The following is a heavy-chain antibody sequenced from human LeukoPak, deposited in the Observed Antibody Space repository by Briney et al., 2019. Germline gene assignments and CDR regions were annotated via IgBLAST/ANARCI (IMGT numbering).Heavy chain of an antibody. CDR1: GFTVSSNY. D-gene: IGHD3-16*02. CDR3: ARVWGSYRYTFDY. V-gene: IGHV3-53*01. CDR2: IYSGGST. Sequence: PGGSLRLSCAASGFTVSSNYMSWVRPAPGKGLEWVSVIYSGGSTYYADSVKGRFTISRDNSKNTLYLQMNSLRAEDTAVYYCARVWGSYRYTFDYWGQGTLVTVSS. J-gene: IGHJ4*02.